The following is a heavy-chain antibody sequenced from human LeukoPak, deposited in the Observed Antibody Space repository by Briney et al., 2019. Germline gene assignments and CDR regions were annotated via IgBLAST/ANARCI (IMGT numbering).Heavy chain of an antibody. Sequence: PSETLSITCAVYGGSFCGYYWSWIRQPPGKGLEWIGEINHSGSTNYNPSLKSRVTISVDTSKNQFSLNLSSVTAADTAVYYCARADYGSGNFDYWGQGTLVTVSS. CDR2: INHSGST. CDR3: ARADYGSGNFDY. V-gene: IGHV4-34*01. J-gene: IGHJ4*02. CDR1: GGSFCGYY. D-gene: IGHD3-10*01.